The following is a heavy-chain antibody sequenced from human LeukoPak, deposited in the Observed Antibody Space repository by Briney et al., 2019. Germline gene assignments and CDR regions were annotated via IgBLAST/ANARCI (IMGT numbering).Heavy chain of an antibody. J-gene: IGHJ6*03. D-gene: IGHD7-27*01. V-gene: IGHV4-31*03. CDR3: AGGTGDSEGGLYYYYYMDV. Sequence: SQTLSLTCTVSGGSISSGGYYWSWIRQHPGKGLEWMGYIYYSGSTYYNPSLKSRVTISVDTSKNQFSLKLSSVTAAATAVSYCAGGTGDSEGGLYYYYYMDVWGKGTTVTVSS. CDR2: IYYSGST. CDR1: GGSISSGGYY.